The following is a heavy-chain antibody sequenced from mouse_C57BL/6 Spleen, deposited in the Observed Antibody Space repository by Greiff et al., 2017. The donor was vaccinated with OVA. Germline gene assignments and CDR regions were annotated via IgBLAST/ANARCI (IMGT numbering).Heavy chain of an antibody. CDR1: GYTFTSYW. CDR3: ARGDYSNFSDY. J-gene: IGHJ2*01. D-gene: IGHD2-5*01. CDR2: IDPSDNYT. Sequence: QVQLQQPGAELVMPGASVKLSCKASGYTFTSYWMHWVKQRPGQGLEWIGEIDPSDNYTNYNQKFKGKSTLTVDKSSSTAYMQLLSLTSADSAVYYCARGDYSNFSDYWGQGTTLTVSS. V-gene: IGHV1-69*01.